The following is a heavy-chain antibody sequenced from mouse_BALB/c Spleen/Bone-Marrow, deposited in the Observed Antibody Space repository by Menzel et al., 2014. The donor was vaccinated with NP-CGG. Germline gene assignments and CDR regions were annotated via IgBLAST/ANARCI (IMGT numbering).Heavy chain of an antibody. Sequence: EVKLMESGGGSVKPGGSLKLSCAASGFAFSSYDMSWVRQTPEKRLEWVAYISSGGGSTYYPDTVKGRFTISRDNAKNTLYLQMSSLKSEDTAMYYCARTTPYAMDYWGQGTSVTVSS. CDR2: ISSGGGST. CDR3: ARTTPYAMDY. J-gene: IGHJ4*01. CDR1: GFAFSSYD. V-gene: IGHV5-12-1*01. D-gene: IGHD5-5*01.